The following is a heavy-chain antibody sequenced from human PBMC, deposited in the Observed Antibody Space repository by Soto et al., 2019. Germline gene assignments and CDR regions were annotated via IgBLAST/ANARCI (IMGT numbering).Heavy chain of an antibody. J-gene: IGHJ4*02. D-gene: IGHD1-26*01. CDR3: ARDNPIYSGSYPGY. CDR1: GFTFSSYG. V-gene: IGHV3-33*01. Sequence: PGGSLRLSCAESGFTFSSYGMHWVRQPPGKGQEWVAVVMYDQSNKYNTDSAKGRFNITRDNYKTTLYLLMNSLRAEATDVYYCARDNPIYSGSYPGYWGQGTLVTVSS. CDR2: VMYDQSNK.